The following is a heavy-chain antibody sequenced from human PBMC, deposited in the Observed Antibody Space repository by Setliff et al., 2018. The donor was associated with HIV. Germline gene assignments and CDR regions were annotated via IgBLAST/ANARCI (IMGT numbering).Heavy chain of an antibody. Sequence: GASVKVSCKASGYTFASYGITWVRQAPGRGLGWMGWISAYDGNTNYAQKVRERVTLTTDTATNTAFMELKNLTSADTAVYFCARSDWELVLSSFDYWGQGTQVTVSS. CDR1: GYTFASYG. CDR2: ISAYDGNT. J-gene: IGHJ4*02. CDR3: ARSDWELVLSSFDY. V-gene: IGHV1-18*01. D-gene: IGHD1-26*01.